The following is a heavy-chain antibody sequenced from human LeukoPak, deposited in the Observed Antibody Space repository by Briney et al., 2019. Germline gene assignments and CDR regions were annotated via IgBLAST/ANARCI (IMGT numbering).Heavy chain of an antibody. CDR1: GFTFSSYA. CDR3: ARVAYSSGWYDY. V-gene: IGHV3-30-3*01. J-gene: IGHJ4*02. D-gene: IGHD6-19*01. CDR2: ISYDGSNK. Sequence: PGRSLRLSCAASGFTFSSYAMHWVRQAPGKGLEWVGVISYDGSNKYYADSVKGGFTISRDNSKNTLYLQMNSLRAEDTAVYYCARVAYSSGWYDYWGQGTLVTVSS.